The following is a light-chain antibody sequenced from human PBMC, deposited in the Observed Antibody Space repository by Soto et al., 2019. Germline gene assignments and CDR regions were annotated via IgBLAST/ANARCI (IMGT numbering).Light chain of an antibody. CDR2: EVS. CDR3: SSYTSSSTLDV. CDR1: SSDVGGYNY. V-gene: IGLV2-14*01. Sequence: QSALTQPASVSGFPGQSITISCTGTSSDVGGYNYVSWYHQHPGKAPKLMIYEVSNRPSGVSNRFSGSKSGNTASLTISGLQAEDEADYYCSSYTSSSTLDVFGTGTKVTVL. J-gene: IGLJ1*01.